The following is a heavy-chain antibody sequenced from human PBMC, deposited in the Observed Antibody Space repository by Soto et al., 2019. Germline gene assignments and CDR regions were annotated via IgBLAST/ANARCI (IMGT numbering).Heavy chain of an antibody. Sequence: SVKVSCGASGYTFAGYYMHWVREAPAQGLEWMGWINPNSGGTNYAQKFQGWVTMTRDTSISTAYMELSRLRSDDTAVYYCARDIGSSSTWYFDLWGRGTLVTVSS. CDR1: GYTFAGYY. CDR2: INPNSGGT. V-gene: IGHV1-2*04. CDR3: ARDIGSSSTWYFDL. J-gene: IGHJ2*01. D-gene: IGHD6-13*01.